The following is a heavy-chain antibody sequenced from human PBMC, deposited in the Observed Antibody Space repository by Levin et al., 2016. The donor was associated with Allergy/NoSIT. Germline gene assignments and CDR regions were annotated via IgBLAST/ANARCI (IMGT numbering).Heavy chain of an antibody. V-gene: IGHV3-48*03. CDR1: GFSFSGYE. J-gene: IGHJ6*02. D-gene: IGHD3-16*01. Sequence: GGSLRLSCAASGFSFSGYEMNWVRQAPGKGLEWLSYISSSGSTEYYADSVKGRFTISRDNSKNTLYLQMNSLRAEDTAVYYCARGRIGLGGNYYYYYGMDVWGQGTTVTVSS. CDR2: ISSSGSTE. CDR3: ARGRIGLGGNYYYYYGMDV.